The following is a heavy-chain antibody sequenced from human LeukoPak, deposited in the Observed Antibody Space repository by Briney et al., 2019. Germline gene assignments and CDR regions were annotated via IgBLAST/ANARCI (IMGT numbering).Heavy chain of an antibody. J-gene: IGHJ4*02. CDR3: ARTREGLFDY. CDR1: GGSISNTNYY. CDR2: IYYSGST. D-gene: IGHD1-26*01. V-gene: IGHV4-39*07. Sequence: SETLSLTCNVSGGSISNTNYYWGWIRQPPGKGLEWIGSIYYSGSTYYNPSLKSRVTITVDTSKNQFSLKLTSVTAADTAVYYCARTREGLFDYWGQGTLVSVSS.